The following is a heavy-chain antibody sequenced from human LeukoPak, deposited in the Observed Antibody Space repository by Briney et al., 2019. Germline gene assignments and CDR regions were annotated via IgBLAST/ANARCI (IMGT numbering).Heavy chain of an antibody. CDR1: GFTFSSYG. D-gene: IGHD6-19*01. V-gene: IGHV3-33*06. CDR2: IWYDGSNK. Sequence: PGRSLRLSCAASGFTFSSYGMHWVRQAPGKGLEWVAVIWYDGSNKYYADSVKGRFTISRDNSKNTLYLQMNSLRAEDTAVYYCAKAYSSAWSHIGHFDHWGQGTLVTASS. CDR3: AKAYSSAWSHIGHFDH. J-gene: IGHJ4*02.